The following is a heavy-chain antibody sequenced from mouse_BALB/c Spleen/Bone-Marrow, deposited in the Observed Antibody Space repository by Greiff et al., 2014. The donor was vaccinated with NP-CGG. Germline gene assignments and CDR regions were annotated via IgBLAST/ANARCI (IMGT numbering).Heavy chain of an antibody. D-gene: IGHD3-2*01. CDR3: ASRDSSGYVPDY. CDR2: IFPGTGTT. Sequence: VQLQQSGAELVKPGASVKLSCKTSGYTFTSYWIQWVKQRPGQGLGWIGEIFPGTGTTYYNEKFKGKATQTIDTSSSTAYMQLSSLTSEDSAVYFCASRDSSGYVPDYWGQGTTLTVSS. CDR1: GYTFTSYW. V-gene: IGHV1S132*01. J-gene: IGHJ2*01.